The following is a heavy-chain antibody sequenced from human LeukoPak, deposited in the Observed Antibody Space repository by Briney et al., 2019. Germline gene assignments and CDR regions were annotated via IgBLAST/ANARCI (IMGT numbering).Heavy chain of an antibody. V-gene: IGHV4-59*08. CDR2: VSKTGNT. CDR1: GGSLTTHY. D-gene: IGHD1-26*01. Sequence: SETLSLTCTVSGGSLTTHYWAWIRQPPGKGLEWIGFVSKTGNTNFNPSLKSRVTISVDTSKSTFSLRLSSLTAADAAVYFCARRGAPSKFYYFDSWGQGTLVTVSS. CDR3: ARRGAPSKFYYFDS. J-gene: IGHJ4*02.